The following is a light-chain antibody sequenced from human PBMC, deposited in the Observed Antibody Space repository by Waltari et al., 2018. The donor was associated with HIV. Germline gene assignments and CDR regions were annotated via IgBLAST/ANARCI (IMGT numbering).Light chain of an antibody. CDR3: MQCLQTRAYT. V-gene: IGKV2-28*01. CDR2: LGS. Sequence: DIVMTQSPLSLPVSPGEPASISCRSSESLQHKNGYNSLDWYVQRPGLSPQLLIYLGSNRATGVPSRFSGIGSGANFTLKISKVEAQDTGIYYCMQCLQTRAYTFGPGTRLEIK. CDR1: ESLQHKNGYNS. J-gene: IGKJ2*01.